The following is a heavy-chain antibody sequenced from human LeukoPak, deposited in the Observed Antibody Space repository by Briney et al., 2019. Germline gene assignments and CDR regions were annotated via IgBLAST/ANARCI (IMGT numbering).Heavy chain of an antibody. CDR2: ISSSGGST. J-gene: IGHJ4*02. Sequence: GGSLRLSCAASGFTFSSYATSWVRQAPGKGLEWVSTISSSGGSTYYADSVKGRVTISRDISTNTLSLQMNSLRAGDTAVYYCAKDRGISAAGTLFDYWGQGTLVTVSS. CDR1: GFTFSSYA. D-gene: IGHD6-13*01. CDR3: AKDRGISAAGTLFDY. V-gene: IGHV3-23*01.